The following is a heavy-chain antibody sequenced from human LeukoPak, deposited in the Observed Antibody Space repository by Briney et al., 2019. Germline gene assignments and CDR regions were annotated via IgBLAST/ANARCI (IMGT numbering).Heavy chain of an antibody. CDR1: GYSFSDHA. J-gene: IGHJ6*04. D-gene: IGHD6-19*01. CDR3: ARGTDMAMADYYWGMDV. CDR2: ITVDIDDT. Sequence: ASVKVSCKASGYSFSDHAIHWLRQAPGQSLEWMGWITVDIDDTRYSQRFQDRVTITRDTSASTAYMELRNLRSEDTAVYFCARGTDMAMADYYWGMDVWGKGTAVTVSS. V-gene: IGHV1-3*01.